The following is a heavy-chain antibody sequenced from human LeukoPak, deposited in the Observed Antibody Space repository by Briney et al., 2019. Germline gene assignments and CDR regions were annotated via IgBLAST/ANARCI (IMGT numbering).Heavy chain of an antibody. CDR2: IYYSGST. CDR3: ARHVDSSGWFRSYFDY. CDR1: GGSISSSSYY. Sequence: KPSETLSLTCTVSGGSISSSSYYWGWIRQPPGKGLEWIGSIYYSGSTYYNPSLKSRVTISVDTSKNQFSLKLRSVTAADTAVYYCARHVDSSGWFRSYFDYWGQGTLVTVSS. D-gene: IGHD6-19*01. J-gene: IGHJ4*02. V-gene: IGHV4-39*01.